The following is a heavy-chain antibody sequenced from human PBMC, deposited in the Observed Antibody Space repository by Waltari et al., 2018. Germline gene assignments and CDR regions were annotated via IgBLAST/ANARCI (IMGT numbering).Heavy chain of an antibody. V-gene: IGHV1-8*01. J-gene: IGHJ6*03. CDR1: GYTFTSYD. D-gene: IGHD3-10*01. CDR3: ARGRIFSGSYYGYYYYYYMDV. CDR2: MNPNSGNT. Sequence: QVQLVQSGAEVKKPGASVKVSCKASGYTFTSYDINWVRQATGQGLEWMGWMNPNSGNTGYAQKFRGRVTMTRNTSISTAYMELSSLRSEDTAVYYCARGRIFSGSYYGYYYYYYMDVWGKGTTVTVSS.